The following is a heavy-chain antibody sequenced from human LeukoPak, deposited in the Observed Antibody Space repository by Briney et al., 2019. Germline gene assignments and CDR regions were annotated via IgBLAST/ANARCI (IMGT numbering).Heavy chain of an antibody. D-gene: IGHD2-2*01. Sequence: GGSLRLSCAVSGFTFSGFWMSWSRQAPGKGLEWVASINSDGSEGYYADVVKGRFTISRDNAKNSLYLQMNSLRAEDTAVYYCARSSVVPAAMAGDYWGQGTLVTVSS. V-gene: IGHV3-7*01. CDR2: INSDGSEG. CDR1: GFTFSGFW. CDR3: ARSSVVPAAMAGDY. J-gene: IGHJ4*02.